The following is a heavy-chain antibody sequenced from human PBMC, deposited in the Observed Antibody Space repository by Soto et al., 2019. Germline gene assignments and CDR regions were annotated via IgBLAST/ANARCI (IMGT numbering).Heavy chain of an antibody. CDR2: IWYDGGNK. Sequence: QVQLVESGGGVVQPGRSLRLSCAASGFNLSSYVMHWVRQAPGKGLEWVAVIWYDGGNKYYADYVKGRFTISRDNSKNTLYLQMNSLRAEDTAVYYCARDGQWLPRDGLRSSYYFDYWCQGTLVTVSS. D-gene: IGHD6-19*01. CDR1: GFNLSSYV. J-gene: IGHJ4*02. V-gene: IGHV3-33*01. CDR3: ARDGQWLPRDGLRSSYYFDY.